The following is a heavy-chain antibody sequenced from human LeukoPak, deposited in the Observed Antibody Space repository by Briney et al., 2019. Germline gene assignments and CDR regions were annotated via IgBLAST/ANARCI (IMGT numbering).Heavy chain of an antibody. CDR3: ARAEANSDWPWRHFQY. V-gene: IGHV3-7*01. CDR2: IKQDGSEK. CDR1: GFTFSSYW. Sequence: GGSLRLSCAASGFTFSSYWMSWVRQAPGKGLEWVANIKQDGSEKYYVDSVKGRFTISRDNAKNSLYLQMNSLRAEDTAVYYCARAEANSDWPWRHFQYWGQGTLVTVSS. J-gene: IGHJ1*01. D-gene: IGHD6-19*01.